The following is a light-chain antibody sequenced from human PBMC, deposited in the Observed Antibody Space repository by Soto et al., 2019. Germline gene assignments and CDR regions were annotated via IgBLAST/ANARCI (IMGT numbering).Light chain of an antibody. CDR2: EGT. CDR3: CSKGSSSTYV. CDR1: RSDVGSSNT. Sequence: QSALTQPASVSGSPGQSITISCTGTRSDVGSSNTVSWYQHNPGQAPRLIIYEGTERPSWISDRFSGSKSGNTASLTISGLQAEDEADYYCCSKGSSSTYVLGTGTKVTVL. V-gene: IGLV2-23*01. J-gene: IGLJ1*01.